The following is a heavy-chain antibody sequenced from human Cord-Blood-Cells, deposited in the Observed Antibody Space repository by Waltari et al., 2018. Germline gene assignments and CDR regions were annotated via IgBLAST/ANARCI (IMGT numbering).Heavy chain of an antibody. J-gene: IGHJ2*01. Sequence: QVQLVQSGAEVKKPGSSVKVSCKAYGGTFSTYAIRWVREAPGQGLAWMGGIIPIFGTANYAQKFQGRVTITADESTSTAYMELSSLRSEDTAVYYCARERRTHDYSNWYFDLWGRGTLVTVSS. V-gene: IGHV1-69*01. CDR1: GGTFSTYA. CDR2: IIPIFGTA. D-gene: IGHD4-4*01. CDR3: ARERRTHDYSNWYFDL.